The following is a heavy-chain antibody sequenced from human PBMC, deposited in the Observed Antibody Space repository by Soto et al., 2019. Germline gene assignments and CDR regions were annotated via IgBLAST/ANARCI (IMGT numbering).Heavy chain of an antibody. J-gene: IGHJ3*02. CDR2: IYPGDSDT. CDR1: GYSFTSYW. CDR3: ARRITTIVVAGDAFDI. D-gene: IGHD3-22*01. V-gene: IGHV5-51*01. Sequence: PGESLKISCKGSGYSFTSYWIGWVRQMPGKGLEWMGIIYPGDSDTRYSPSFQGQVTISADKSISTAYLQWSSLKASDTAMYYCARRITTIVVAGDAFDIWGQGTMVTASS.